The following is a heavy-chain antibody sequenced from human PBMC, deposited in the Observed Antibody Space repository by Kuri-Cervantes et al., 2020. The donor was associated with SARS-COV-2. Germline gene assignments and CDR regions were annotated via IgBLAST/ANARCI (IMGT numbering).Heavy chain of an antibody. CDR2: MNPDTGNA. D-gene: IGHD1-1*01. CDR3: ARDIGDWNPDVFDF. V-gene: IGHV1-8*02. J-gene: IGHJ3*01. Sequence: ASVKVSCKASGYTFTNKAVIWLRQASGEGLEWMGWMNPDTGNAGYAQKFQGRYTMTRITSISTAYMELSSLRFEDAAVYYCARDIGDWNPDVFDFWGQGTMVTVSS. CDR1: GYTFTNKA.